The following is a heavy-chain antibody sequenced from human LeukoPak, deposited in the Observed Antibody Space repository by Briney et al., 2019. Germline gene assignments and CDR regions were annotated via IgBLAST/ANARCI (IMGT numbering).Heavy chain of an antibody. J-gene: IGHJ3*02. CDR1: GFTFSSYA. D-gene: IGHD3-22*01. Sequence: QPGGSLRLSCAASGFTFSSYAMSWVRQAPGKGLEWVSAISGSGGSTYYADSVKGRFTISRDNSKNMVCLQMNSLRAEDTAVYYCARGGDSSGSIRSAFDIWGQGTMVTVSS. V-gene: IGHV3-23*01. CDR3: ARGGDSSGSIRSAFDI. CDR2: ISGSGGST.